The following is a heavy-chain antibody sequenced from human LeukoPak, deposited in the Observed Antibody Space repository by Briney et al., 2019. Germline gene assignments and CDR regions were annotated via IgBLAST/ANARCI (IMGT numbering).Heavy chain of an antibody. CDR3: ARDHLTTYYYYMDV. Sequence: SETLSLTCTVSGASIRSYYWSWIRQPPGKGLEWIGYMDYSGSSKYNPSLKSRVTISGDTSKNQFSLKLSSVTAADTAVYYCARDHLTTYYYYMDVWGKGTTVTVSS. CDR2: MDYSGSS. CDR1: GASIRSYY. D-gene: IGHD1-1*01. J-gene: IGHJ6*03. V-gene: IGHV4-59*01.